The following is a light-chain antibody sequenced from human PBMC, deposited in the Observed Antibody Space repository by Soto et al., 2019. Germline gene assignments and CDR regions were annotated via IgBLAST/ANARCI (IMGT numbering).Light chain of an antibody. Sequence: DIQLTQSPSFLSASVGDRVTITCRASQGISSYLAWYQQKPGKAPKLLIYAASTLQSGVPSRFSGSGSGTEFTITISSLQPEDFATYYCQPPNSYPWTFGQGTKVEIK. CDR3: QPPNSYPWT. CDR2: AAS. J-gene: IGKJ1*01. CDR1: QGISSY. V-gene: IGKV1-9*01.